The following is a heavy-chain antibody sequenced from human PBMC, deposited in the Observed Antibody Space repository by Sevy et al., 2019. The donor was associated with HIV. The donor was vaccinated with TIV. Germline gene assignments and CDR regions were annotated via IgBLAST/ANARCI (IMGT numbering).Heavy chain of an antibody. J-gene: IGHJ4*02. CDR2: INQDGSER. D-gene: IGHD3-10*01. V-gene: IGHV3-7*01. CDR3: ARLFYGSADY. Sequence: GGSLRLSCAASGFTFSSYWMSWVRQAPGKGLEWVATINQDGSERLYVDSVKGRFTISRHNPRKSLYLQMNSLSAEDTAVYYCARLFYGSADYWGQGTLVTVSS. CDR1: GFTFSSYW.